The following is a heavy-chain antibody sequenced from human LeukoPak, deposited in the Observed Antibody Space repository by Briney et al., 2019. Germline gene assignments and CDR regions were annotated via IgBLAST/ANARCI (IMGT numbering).Heavy chain of an antibody. Sequence: PSETLSLTCTVSGGSISSGSYYWSWILQPAGKGLEWIGRIYTSGSTNYNPSLKSRVTISVDTSKNQFSLKLSSVTAADTAVYYCARTYYDFWSGSAYYMDVWGKGTTVTVSS. J-gene: IGHJ6*03. CDR2: IYTSGST. CDR1: GGSISSGSYY. V-gene: IGHV4-61*02. CDR3: ARTYYDFWSGSAYYMDV. D-gene: IGHD3-3*01.